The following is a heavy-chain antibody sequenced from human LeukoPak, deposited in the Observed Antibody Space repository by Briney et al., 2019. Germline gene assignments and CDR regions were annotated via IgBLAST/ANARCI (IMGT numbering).Heavy chain of an antibody. V-gene: IGHV3-23*01. Sequence: GGSLRLSCAASGFTFSSYWMSWVRQAPGKGLEWVSAISGSGGSTYYADSVKGRFTISRDNSKNTLYLQMNSLRAEDTAVYYCAKDRFYYYDSSGYYPGRDAFDIWGQGTMVTVSS. J-gene: IGHJ3*02. D-gene: IGHD3-22*01. CDR3: AKDRFYYYDSSGYYPGRDAFDI. CDR1: GFTFSSYW. CDR2: ISGSGGST.